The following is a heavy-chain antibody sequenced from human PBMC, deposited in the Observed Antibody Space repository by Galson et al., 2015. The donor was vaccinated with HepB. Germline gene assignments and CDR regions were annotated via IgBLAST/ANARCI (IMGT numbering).Heavy chain of an antibody. CDR3: PSGGRRPGYFPY. Sequence: SLRLSCAASGFTFSTYWMSWVRQAPGKGLEWVANIKLDGSERYYVDSVKGRFTISRDNAKNSLYLQMHSLGADDTAVYYCPSGGRRPGYFPYWGQGTLVSVSS. CDR2: IKLDGSER. V-gene: IGHV3-7*01. CDR1: GFTFSTYW. J-gene: IGHJ1*01. D-gene: IGHD2-15*01.